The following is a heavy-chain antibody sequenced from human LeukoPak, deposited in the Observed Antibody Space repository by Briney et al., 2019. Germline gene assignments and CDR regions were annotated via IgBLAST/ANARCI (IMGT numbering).Heavy chain of an antibody. V-gene: IGHV4-30-4*08. CDR2: IYNSGSP. CDR1: GGSMSSGDYY. J-gene: IGHJ3*02. Sequence: SETLSLTCTVSGGSMSSGDYYYTWIRQPPGKGLEWIGFIYNSGSPYYIPSLKSRSTISIDTSKNQFSLKLRSVTAADTAVYYCAGFRSRYENHRMDIWGQGTMVTVSS. D-gene: IGHD1-14*01. CDR3: AGFRSRYENHRMDI.